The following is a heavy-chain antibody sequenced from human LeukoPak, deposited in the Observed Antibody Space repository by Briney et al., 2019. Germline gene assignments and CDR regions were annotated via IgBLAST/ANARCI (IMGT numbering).Heavy chain of an antibody. CDR1: GFTFSGKW. V-gene: IGHV3-74*03. J-gene: IGHJ5*01. CDR2: IKGDGSST. CDR3: ARSDWLDS. Sequence: GGSLRLSCAASGFTFSGKWMHWVRQAPGKGLVWVSRIKGDGSSTTYADSVKGRFTISRDNAKNTLHLQMDSLRAEDTAVYYCARSDWLDSWGQGTLSSSPQ.